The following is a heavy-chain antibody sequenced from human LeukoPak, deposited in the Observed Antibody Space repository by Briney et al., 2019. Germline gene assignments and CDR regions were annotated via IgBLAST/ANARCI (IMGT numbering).Heavy chain of an antibody. CDR2: IYPGDSDT. J-gene: IGHJ5*02. V-gene: IGHV5-51*01. Sequence: GESLKISCKGSGYSFTSYWIGWVRQLPGKGLEWMGIIYPGDSDTRYSPSFQGQVIISADKSIRTAYLQWSSLKASDTAMYYCVREGVLASMGGPYNWFDPWGPGTLVTVSS. D-gene: IGHD2-2*01. CDR3: VREGVLASMGGPYNWFDP. CDR1: GYSFTSYW.